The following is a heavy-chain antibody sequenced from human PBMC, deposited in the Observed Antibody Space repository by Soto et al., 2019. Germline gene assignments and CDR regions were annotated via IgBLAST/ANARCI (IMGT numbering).Heavy chain of an antibody. J-gene: IGHJ4*02. Sequence: SETLSLTCAVSGGSISSGGYSWSWIRQPPGKGLEWIGYIYHSGSTNYNPSLKSRVTISVDTSKNQFSLKLSSVTAADTAVYYCAREFLFDYWGQGTLVTVSS. CDR2: IYHSGST. V-gene: IGHV4-30-2*01. CDR1: GGSISSGGYS. CDR3: AREFLFDY.